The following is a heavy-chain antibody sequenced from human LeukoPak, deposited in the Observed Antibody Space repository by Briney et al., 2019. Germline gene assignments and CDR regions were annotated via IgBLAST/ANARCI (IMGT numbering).Heavy chain of an antibody. D-gene: IGHD3-9*01. CDR2: IRGCSGSM. J-gene: IGHJ4*02. CDR1: GLTFSSLH. V-gene: IGHV3-48*01. Sequence: GGSLRLPCAASGLTFSSLHMHCVPHAPGKGREWGSCIRGCSGSMHYAVSVKRRVTISRDKDKNSLYLQMESVRAEDTGVCCCVRVVQDVTGADYWGQGTLVIVSS. CDR3: VRVVQDVTGADY.